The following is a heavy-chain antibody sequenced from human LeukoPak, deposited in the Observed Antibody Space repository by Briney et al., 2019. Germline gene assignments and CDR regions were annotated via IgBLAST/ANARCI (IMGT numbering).Heavy chain of an antibody. CDR2: IIPIFGTA. CDR1: GGTFSSYA. V-gene: IGHV1-69*05. D-gene: IGHD2-2*01. J-gene: IGHJ3*02. CDR3: ARDGGYCSSTSCYGAFDI. Sequence: ASVKVSCKASGGTFSSYAISWVRQAPGQGLEWMGGIIPIFGTANYAQKFQGRVTITTDESTSTAYMELSSLRAEDTAVYYCARDGGYCSSTSCYGAFDIWGQGTMVTVSS.